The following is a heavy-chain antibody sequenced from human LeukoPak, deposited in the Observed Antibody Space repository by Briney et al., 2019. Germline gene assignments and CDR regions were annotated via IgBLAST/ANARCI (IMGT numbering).Heavy chain of an antibody. Sequence: GGSLRLSCAASGFTFSSYSMNWVRQAPGKGLEWVSSISSSSSYIYYADSVKGRFTISRDNAKNSLYLQMNSLRAEDTAVYYCAKESHRQTLATDYWGQGTLVTVSS. V-gene: IGHV3-21*01. CDR1: GFTFSSYS. CDR2: ISSSSSYI. D-gene: IGHD3-16*01. J-gene: IGHJ4*02. CDR3: AKESHRQTLATDY.